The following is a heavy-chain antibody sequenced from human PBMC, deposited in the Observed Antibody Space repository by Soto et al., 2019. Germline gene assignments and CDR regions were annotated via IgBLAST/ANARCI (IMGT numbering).Heavy chain of an antibody. Sequence: QLQLQESGPGLVKPSETLSLTCTVSGGSVSSRNYYWGWIRQSPGKGLEWIGSIYYSGSTYYNPSLARRATISVHKSKNHFSLKLISVTAADTAVSYCARLEGLATISYYFDYWGQGTLVTVSS. J-gene: IGHJ4*02. D-gene: IGHD3-9*01. CDR2: IYYSGST. CDR3: ARLEGLATISYYFDY. CDR1: GGSVSSRNYY. V-gene: IGHV4-39*01.